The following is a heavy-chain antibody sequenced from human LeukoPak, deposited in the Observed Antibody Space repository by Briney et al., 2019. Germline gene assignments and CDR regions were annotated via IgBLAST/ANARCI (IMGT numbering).Heavy chain of an antibody. J-gene: IGHJ4*02. Sequence: SVKVSCKASGGTFSGYAISWVRQAPGQGLEWMGRIIPIFGAANYAQKFQGRVTIITDESTSTAYMELSSLKSEDTAVYSFARGGERAVSTGYYGYWGQGTLVTVSS. CDR1: GGTFSGYA. D-gene: IGHD3-22*01. CDR3: ARGGERAVSTGYYGY. V-gene: IGHV1-69*05. CDR2: IIPIFGAA.